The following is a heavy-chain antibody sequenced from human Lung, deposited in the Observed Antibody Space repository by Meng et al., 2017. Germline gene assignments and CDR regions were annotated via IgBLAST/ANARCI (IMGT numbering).Heavy chain of an antibody. CDR1: GYNLPDYY. V-gene: IGHV1-2*06. J-gene: IGHJ4*02. CDR3: ARDEDISAAGKLFGDY. Sequence: VRVVRSGAAGEKPGPLVKDSCKPSGYNLPDYYIHVVRRAPGQGLEWMGHIDPKSGDTRYAQKVQGRVTMTGDTSIGTAYMELTGLRSDDTALYYCARDEDISAAGKLFGDYWGQGTLVTVSS. CDR2: IDPKSGDT. D-gene: IGHD6-13*01.